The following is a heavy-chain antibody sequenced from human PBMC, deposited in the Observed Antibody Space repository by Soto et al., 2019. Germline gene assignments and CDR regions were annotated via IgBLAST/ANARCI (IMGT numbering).Heavy chain of an antibody. J-gene: IGHJ4*02. CDR1: GFTVSSYA. CDR2: ISGSGGST. V-gene: IGHV3-23*01. Sequence: TGGSLRLSCAASGFTVSSYAMSWVRQAPGKGLEWVSAISGSGGSTYYADSVKGRFTISRDNAKNTLDLQMNSLRAEDTAVYYCAKGSSVVTTPYDYWGQGTLVTVSS. D-gene: IGHD2-21*02. CDR3: AKGSSVVTTPYDY.